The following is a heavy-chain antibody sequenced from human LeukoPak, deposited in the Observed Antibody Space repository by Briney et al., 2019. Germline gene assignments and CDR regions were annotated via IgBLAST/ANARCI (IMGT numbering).Heavy chain of an antibody. CDR1: GYTFTSYE. Sequence: ASVKVSCKASGYTFTSYEINWVRQATGQGLEWMGWMNPNSGNTGYAQKFQGRVTMTRNTSISTAYMELSSLRSEDTAVYYCAREGQLVHWIEDYWGQGTLVTVSS. J-gene: IGHJ4*02. CDR3: AREGQLVHWIEDY. D-gene: IGHD6-6*01. CDR2: MNPNSGNT. V-gene: IGHV1-8*01.